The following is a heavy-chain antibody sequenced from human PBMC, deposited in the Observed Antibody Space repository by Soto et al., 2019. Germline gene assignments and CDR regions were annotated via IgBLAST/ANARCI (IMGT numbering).Heavy chain of an antibody. J-gene: IGHJ4*02. D-gene: IGHD6-19*01. V-gene: IGHV4-59*01. Sequence: PSETLSLTCTVSGGSISSYYWSWIRQPPGKGLEWIGYIYYSGSTNYNPSLKSRVTISVDTSKNQFSLKLSSVTAADTAVYYCAREGAVAGQDYWGQGTLVTVSS. CDR3: AREGAVAGQDY. CDR2: IYYSGST. CDR1: GGSISSYY.